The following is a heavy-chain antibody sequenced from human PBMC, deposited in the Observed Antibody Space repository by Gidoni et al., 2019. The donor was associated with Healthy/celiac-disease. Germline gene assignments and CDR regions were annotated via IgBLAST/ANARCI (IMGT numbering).Heavy chain of an antibody. CDR1: GYTFTGYY. J-gene: IGHJ4*02. Sequence: QVQLVQSGAEVKKPGASVKVSCKASGYTFTGYYMHWVRQAPGQGFEWMGWINPNSGGTNYAQKFQGRVTMTRDTSISTAYMELSRLRSDDTAVYYCASLDSGYSSGWYGIDYWGQGTLVTVSS. CDR2: INPNSGGT. D-gene: IGHD6-19*01. V-gene: IGHV1-2*02. CDR3: ASLDSGYSSGWYGIDY.